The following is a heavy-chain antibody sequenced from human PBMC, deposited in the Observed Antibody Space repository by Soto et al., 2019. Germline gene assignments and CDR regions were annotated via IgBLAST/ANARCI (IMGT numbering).Heavy chain of an antibody. CDR3: AKRGRQWVVTSDFNY. J-gene: IGHJ4*02. V-gene: IGHV3-30*18. Sequence: VQLVESGGGVVQPGRSLRLSCAASGFTFSDYAMHWVRQAPGKGLEWVAVVSHDGRNTHYADSVKGRFTISRDSSKNTVALEMTSRRAGDTAVYFWAKRGRQWVVTSDFNYWGQGALVTVSS. D-gene: IGHD6-19*01. CDR1: GFTFSDYA. CDR2: VSHDGRNT.